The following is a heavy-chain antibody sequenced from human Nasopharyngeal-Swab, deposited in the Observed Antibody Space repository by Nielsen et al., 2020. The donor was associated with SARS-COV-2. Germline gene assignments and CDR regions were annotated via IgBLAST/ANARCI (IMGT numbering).Heavy chain of an antibody. Sequence: GESLKISCAASGFTFSSYGMHWVRQAPGKGLEWVAVISYDGGNKYYADSVKGRFTISRDNSKNTLYLQMNSLRAEDTAVYYCANAQYSSGLNLGGGQGTLVTVSS. J-gene: IGHJ4*02. CDR3: ANAQYSSGLNLG. CDR2: ISYDGGNK. D-gene: IGHD6-19*01. CDR1: GFTFSSYG. V-gene: IGHV3-30*18.